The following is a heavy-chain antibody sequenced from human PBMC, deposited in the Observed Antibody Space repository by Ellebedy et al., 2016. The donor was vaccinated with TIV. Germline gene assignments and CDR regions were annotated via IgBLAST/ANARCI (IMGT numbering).Heavy chain of an antibody. V-gene: IGHV6-1*01. Sequence: SDTLSLTCVIPGSSFSTDIGWNCIRQPPSRGLEWPGRTYYRAKWNNDYAVSLKSRITINPDTSKNLFSLQLNSVTPEDTAVYYCARGWFGSGMGVWGQGTTVTVSS. J-gene: IGHJ6*02. D-gene: IGHD3-10*01. CDR3: ARGWFGSGMGV. CDR1: GSSFSTDIG. CDR2: TYYRAKWNN.